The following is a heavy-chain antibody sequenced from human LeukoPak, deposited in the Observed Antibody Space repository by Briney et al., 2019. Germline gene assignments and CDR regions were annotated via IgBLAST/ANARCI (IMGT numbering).Heavy chain of an antibody. V-gene: IGHV3-30*04. J-gene: IGHJ4*02. D-gene: IGHD1-26*01. CDR2: ISYDGSNK. CDR1: GFTFSSYA. Sequence: PGGSLRLSCAASGFTFSSYAMHWVRQAPGKGLEWVAVISYDGSNKYYADSVKGRFTISRDNSKNTLYLQMNSLRAEDTAVYYCARGLELSDLDYWGQGTLVTVSS. CDR3: ARGLELSDLDY.